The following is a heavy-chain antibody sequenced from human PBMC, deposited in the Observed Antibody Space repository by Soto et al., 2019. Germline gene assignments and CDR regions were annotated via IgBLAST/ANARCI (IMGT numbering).Heavy chain of an antibody. CDR3: ARPDSSSWAARFVY. D-gene: IGHD6-13*01. J-gene: IGHJ4*02. CDR1: GASITSGNYY. CDR2: SSYTGNT. Sequence: PSETLSLTRTVSGASITSGNYYWGWIRQPPGKGLQWIGSSSYTGNTYFNPSLRSRVTISFDTSKNQFSLRLTSVTASDTAVYYCARPDSSSWAARFVYWGQGARVTVPS. V-gene: IGHV4-39*01.